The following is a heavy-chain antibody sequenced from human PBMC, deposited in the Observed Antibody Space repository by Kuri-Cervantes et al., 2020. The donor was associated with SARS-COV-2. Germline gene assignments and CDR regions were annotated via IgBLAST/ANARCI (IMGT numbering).Heavy chain of an antibody. Sequence: ASVKVSCKASGYTFTSYGISWVRQAPGQGLEWMGWISAGNGNAKYSQKFQGRVTITRDTSASTAYMELSSLRSEDTAVYYCAIARGHNWNYDFDYWGQGTLVTVSS. J-gene: IGHJ4*02. D-gene: IGHD1-7*01. V-gene: IGHV1-18*04. CDR3: AIARGHNWNYDFDY. CDR2: ISAGNGNA. CDR1: GYTFTSYG.